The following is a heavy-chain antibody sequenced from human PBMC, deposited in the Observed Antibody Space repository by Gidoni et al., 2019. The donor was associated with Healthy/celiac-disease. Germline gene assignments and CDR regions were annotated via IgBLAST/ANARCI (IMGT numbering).Heavy chain of an antibody. V-gene: IGHV1-69*01. J-gene: IGHJ6*02. Sequence: QVQLVQSGAEVKKPGYSVKVSCKASGGTFSSYAISWVRQAPGQGLEWMGGIIPIFGTANYAQKFQGRVTITADESTSTAYMELSSLRSEDTAVYYCARGPGERYCSSTSCYDYYYGMDVWGQGTTVTVSS. D-gene: IGHD2-2*01. CDR3: ARGPGERYCSSTSCYDYYYGMDV. CDR2: IIPIFGTA. CDR1: GGTFSSYA.